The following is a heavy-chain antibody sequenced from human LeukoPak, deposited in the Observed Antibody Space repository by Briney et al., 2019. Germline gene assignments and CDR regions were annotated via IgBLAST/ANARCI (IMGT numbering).Heavy chain of an antibody. CDR1: GFTFRSFS. D-gene: IGHD6-19*01. V-gene: IGHV3-21*01. CDR3: ARAIAVADAFDI. CDR2: ISSSSSYI. J-gene: IGHJ3*02. Sequence: GGSLRFSCAASGFTFRSFSMNWVGKAPGKGLEWVSSISSSSSYIYYADSVKGRFTISRDNAKNSLYLQMNSLRAEDTAVYYCARAIAVADAFDIWGQGTMVTVSS.